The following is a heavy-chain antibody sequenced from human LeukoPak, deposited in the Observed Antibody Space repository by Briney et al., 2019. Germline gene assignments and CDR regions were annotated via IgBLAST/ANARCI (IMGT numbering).Heavy chain of an antibody. CDR3: AREPEGVALDY. V-gene: IGHV3-30*03. Sequence: GGSLRLSCAASGYSFNTYGMHWVRQGPGKGLEWVAVISYDGRNKWYADSVKGRFTVSRDNSKNTLYLQMNSLRAEDTAVYYCAREPEGVALDYWGQGTLVTVSS. CDR1: GYSFNTYG. D-gene: IGHD3-3*01. CDR2: ISYDGRNK. J-gene: IGHJ4*02.